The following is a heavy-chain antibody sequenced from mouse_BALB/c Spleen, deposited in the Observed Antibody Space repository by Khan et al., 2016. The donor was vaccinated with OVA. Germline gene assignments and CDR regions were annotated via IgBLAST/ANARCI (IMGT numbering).Heavy chain of an antibody. CDR1: GYTFTTYW. CDR2: INPTSGYT. V-gene: IGHV1-7*01. CDR3: RRDRMDY. J-gene: IGHJ2*01. Sequence: VELVESGAELAKPGASVKMSCKASGYTFTTYWMHWVKQSPGQGLEWIGYINPTSGYTDYNEKFKDRATLSADKSSSTAYMQLSSLTSEDSAVNYCRRDRMDYWGQGTTLTVSS.